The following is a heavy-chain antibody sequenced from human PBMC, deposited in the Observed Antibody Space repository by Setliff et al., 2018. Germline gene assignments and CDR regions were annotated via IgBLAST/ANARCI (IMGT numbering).Heavy chain of an antibody. V-gene: IGHV1-8*01. CDR1: GYTFTSYD. CDR3: ATEKFPGDWGDY. CDR2: MNPNSGNT. J-gene: IGHJ4*02. Sequence: ASVKVSCKASGYTFTSYDINWVRQATGQGLEWMGWMNPNSGNTGYAQNFQGRVTMTTDTSTRTAYMEVTSLRSDDTAVYYCATEKFPGDWGDYWGQGTLVTVSS. D-gene: IGHD2-21*01.